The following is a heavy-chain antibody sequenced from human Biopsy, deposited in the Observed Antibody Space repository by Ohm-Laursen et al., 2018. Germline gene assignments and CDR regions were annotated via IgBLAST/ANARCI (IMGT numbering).Heavy chain of an antibody. Sequence: LRLSCAASGFTFSDYYMSWIRQAPGKGLEWLSYISGSGTTIFYADSVKGRFTVSRDNSKNTLYLQINTLTLEDTAFYYCARGLSSGWYGYFDVWGRGTLVTVSS. D-gene: IGHD6-19*01. CDR3: ARGLSSGWYGYFDV. CDR2: ISGSGTTI. V-gene: IGHV3-11*04. J-gene: IGHJ2*01. CDR1: GFTFSDYY.